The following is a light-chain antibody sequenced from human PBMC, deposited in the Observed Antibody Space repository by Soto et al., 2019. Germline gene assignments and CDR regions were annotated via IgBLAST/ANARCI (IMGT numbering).Light chain of an antibody. Sequence: DIQMTQSPSTLSASVGDRVTITCRARHSIGGWLAWYQQKPGEAPQLLIYDASSLESGVLSRFSGSGSGTEFTLTISSLQPGDFATYYCQQYNSYPWTFGQGTKVEVK. CDR1: HSIGGW. CDR2: DAS. CDR3: QQYNSYPWT. V-gene: IGKV1-5*01. J-gene: IGKJ1*01.